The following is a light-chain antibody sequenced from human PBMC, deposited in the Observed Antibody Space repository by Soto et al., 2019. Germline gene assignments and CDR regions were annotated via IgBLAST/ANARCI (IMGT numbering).Light chain of an antibody. CDR3: QQYGSSPGT. Sequence: EILLTQSPGTLSLSPGERATLSCRASQSVFNNHIGWYQQKPGQAPRRLIFGASFRATGIPDRFSGSGYGTDFNLTISRLEPEDFAVYYCQQYGSSPGTFGQGTKVDIK. V-gene: IGKV3-20*01. J-gene: IGKJ1*01. CDR2: GAS. CDR1: QSVFNNH.